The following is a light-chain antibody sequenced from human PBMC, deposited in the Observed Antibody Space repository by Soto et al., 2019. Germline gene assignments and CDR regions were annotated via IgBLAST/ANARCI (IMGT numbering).Light chain of an antibody. CDR3: QQYDIWPIT. CDR2: SAS. V-gene: IGKV3-15*01. Sequence: EIVMTQSPATLSVSPGERATLSCSASQSVSSNLAWHQQKPGQAPRLLIYSASTRATGTPARFSGSGSGTKFTLAISSLLSEDIAVYYCQQYDIWPITFGQGTRLEIK. J-gene: IGKJ5*01. CDR1: QSVSSN.